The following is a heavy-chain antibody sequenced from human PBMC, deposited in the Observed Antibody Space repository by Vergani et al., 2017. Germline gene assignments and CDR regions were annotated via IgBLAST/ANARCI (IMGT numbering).Heavy chain of an antibody. V-gene: IGHV3-43D*03. Sequence: EVQLVESGGVAVQPGGSLRLSCAASGFVFDDYAMHWVRQPPGKGLEWVSFISWGGVNISYADTDKGRFTFSRDNSKNSLYLKMNSLRFEDTALYFCIKVMERVDYDPSFDYGGRETLATVSS. D-gene: IGHD4-17*01. CDR1: GFVFDDYA. CDR3: IKVMERVDYDPSFDY. CDR2: ISWGGVNI. J-gene: IGHJ4*02.